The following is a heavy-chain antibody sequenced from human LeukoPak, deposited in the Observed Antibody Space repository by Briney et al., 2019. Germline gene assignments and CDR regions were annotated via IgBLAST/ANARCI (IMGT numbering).Heavy chain of an antibody. D-gene: IGHD5-18*01. CDR2: IYYSGST. V-gene: IGHV4-39*07. CDR1: GGSISSGSYY. J-gene: IGHJ4*02. Sequence: SETLSLTCTVSGGSISSGSYYWGWIRQPPGKGLEWIGSIYYSGSTYYNPSLKSRVTISVDTSKNQFSLKLSSVTAADTAVYYCARVADTAMAFDYWGQGTLVTVSS. CDR3: ARVADTAMAFDY.